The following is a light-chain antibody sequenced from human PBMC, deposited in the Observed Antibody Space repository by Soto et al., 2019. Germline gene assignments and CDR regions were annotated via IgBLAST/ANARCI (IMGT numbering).Light chain of an antibody. V-gene: IGKV4-1*01. Sequence: DIVMTQSPDSLAVSLGERATINCKSSQSVLYSSNNKNYLAWYQRKPGQPPKLLIYWASTRESGVPDRFSGSGSGTDFTLTISSLQAEDVAVYYCQQYYSTPLTFGPGTKVDIK. J-gene: IGKJ3*01. CDR3: QQYYSTPLT. CDR2: WAS. CDR1: QSVLYSSNNKNY.